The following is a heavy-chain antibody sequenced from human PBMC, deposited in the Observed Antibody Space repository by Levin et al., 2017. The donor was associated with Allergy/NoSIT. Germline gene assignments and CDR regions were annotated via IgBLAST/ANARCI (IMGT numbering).Heavy chain of an antibody. CDR3: AKDLEEQWLVREGVPETN. Sequence: PGGSLRLSCAASGFTFSSYGMHWVRQAPGKGLEWVAVISYDGSNNYYADSVKGRFTISRDNSKNTLYLQMNSLRAEDTAVYYCAKDLEEQWLVREGVPETNWGQGTLVTVSS. CDR1: GFTFSSYG. V-gene: IGHV3-30*18. J-gene: IGHJ4*02. D-gene: IGHD6-19*01. CDR2: ISYDGSNN.